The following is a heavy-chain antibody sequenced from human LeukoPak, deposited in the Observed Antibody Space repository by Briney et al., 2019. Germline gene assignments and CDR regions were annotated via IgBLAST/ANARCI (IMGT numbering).Heavy chain of an antibody. CDR1: GFTFSSYT. CDR2: MSGSGGST. V-gene: IGHV3-23*01. J-gene: IGHJ2*01. CDR3: ARDEVAYFYGSGPRWYFHL. Sequence: PGGSLRLSCAASGFTFSSYTMSWVRQAPGKGLEWVSAMSGSGGSTYYADSVKGRLTISRDNSKNTLYLQMNSLRAEDTAVYYCARDEVAYFYGSGPRWYFHLWGRGTLVAVSS. D-gene: IGHD3-10*01.